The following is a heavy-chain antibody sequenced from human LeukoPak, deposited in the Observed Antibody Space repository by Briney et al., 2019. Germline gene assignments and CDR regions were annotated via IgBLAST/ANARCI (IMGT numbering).Heavy chain of an antibody. D-gene: IGHD6-6*01. V-gene: IGHV1-69*05. J-gene: IGHJ6*03. CDR3: ARSVAARPSAHYYYYYYMDV. Sequence: SVKVSCKASGGTFSSYAISWVRQAPGQGLEWMGRIIPIFGTANYAQKSQGRVTITTDESTSTAYIELSSLRSEDTAVYYCARSVAARPSAHYYYYYYMDVWGKGTTVTVSS. CDR1: GGTFSSYA. CDR2: IIPIFGTA.